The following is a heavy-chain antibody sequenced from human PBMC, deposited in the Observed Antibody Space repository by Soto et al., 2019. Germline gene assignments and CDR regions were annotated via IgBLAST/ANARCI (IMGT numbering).Heavy chain of an antibody. CDR2: IWYDGSNK. Sequence: QVQLVESGGGVVQPGRSLRLSCAASGFTFSSYAMHWVRQAPGKGLEWVAVIWYDGSNKYYADSVKGRFTISRDNSKNTLYLQMNSLRAEDTAVYYCARTYDSSGYQHFDYWGQGTLVTVSS. CDR3: ARTYDSSGYQHFDY. D-gene: IGHD3-22*01. V-gene: IGHV3-33*08. J-gene: IGHJ4*02. CDR1: GFTFSSYA.